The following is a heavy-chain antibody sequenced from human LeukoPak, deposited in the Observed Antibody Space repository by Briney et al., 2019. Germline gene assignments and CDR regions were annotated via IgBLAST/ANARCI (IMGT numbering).Heavy chain of an antibody. D-gene: IGHD6-19*01. V-gene: IGHV1-46*01. CDR3: ARARGSPPLGIAVAGTIDY. CDR2: INPSGGST. CDR1: GYTFTSYY. Sequence: ASVKVSCKASGYTFTSYYMHWARQAPGQGLEWMGIINPSGGSTSYAQKFQGRVTMTRDMSTSTVYMELSSLRSEDTAVYYCARARGSPPLGIAVAGTIDYWGQGTLVTVSS. J-gene: IGHJ4*02.